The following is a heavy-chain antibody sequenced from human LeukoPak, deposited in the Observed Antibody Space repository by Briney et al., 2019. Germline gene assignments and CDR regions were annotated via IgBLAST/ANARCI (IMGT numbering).Heavy chain of an antibody. CDR2: FFHSGNT. CDR3: ASTPRYYSYGNFDY. CDR1: GYSISSGYY. J-gene: IGHJ4*02. Sequence: PSETLSLTCTVSGYSISSGYYWGWIRQPPGKGLEWSGSFFHSGNTYYNPSLKSRVTISVDTSKNQFSLKVTSVTAADTAVYYCASTPRYYSYGNFDYWGQGTLVTVSS. D-gene: IGHD5-18*01. V-gene: IGHV4-38-2*02.